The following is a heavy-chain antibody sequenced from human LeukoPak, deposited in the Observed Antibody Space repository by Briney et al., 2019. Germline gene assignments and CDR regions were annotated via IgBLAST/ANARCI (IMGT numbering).Heavy chain of an antibody. V-gene: IGHV4-39*07. CDR1: GGSISSSSYY. D-gene: IGHD6-13*01. J-gene: IGHJ6*04. Sequence: PSETLSLTCTVSGGSISSSSYYWGWIRQPPGKGLEWIGSIYYSGSTYYNPSLKSRVTISVDTSKNQFSLKLSSVTAADTAVYYCARDWIAAAGTLDVWGKGTTVTVSS. CDR3: ARDWIAAAGTLDV. CDR2: IYYSGST.